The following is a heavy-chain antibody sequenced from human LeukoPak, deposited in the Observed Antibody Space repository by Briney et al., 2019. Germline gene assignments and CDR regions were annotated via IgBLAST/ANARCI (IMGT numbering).Heavy chain of an antibody. V-gene: IGHV3-20*04. CDR2: INWNGGST. CDR3: ARDEFGELLSCFDY. CDR1: GFTFDDYG. J-gene: IGHJ4*02. D-gene: IGHD3-10*01. Sequence: GGSLRLSCAASGFTFDDYGMSWVRHAPGKGLEWVSGINWNGGSTGYADSVKGRFTISRDNAKNSLYLQMSSLRAEDTAVYYCARDEFGELLSCFDYWGQGTLVTVSS.